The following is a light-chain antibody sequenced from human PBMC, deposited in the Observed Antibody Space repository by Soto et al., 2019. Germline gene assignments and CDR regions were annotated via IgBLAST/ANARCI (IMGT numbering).Light chain of an antibody. V-gene: IGKV3-20*01. J-gene: IGKJ1*01. CDR3: QQFGNSPWT. Sequence: VLSQSPGRLSLSPGERVTLSCRASQSVPSTYFAWYQQKSGQPPRLLISGTSNRATGIPDRFSGSGSGRDFTLTISRLEPEDFAVYFCQQFGNSPWTFGQGTKVEI. CDR2: GTS. CDR1: QSVPSTY.